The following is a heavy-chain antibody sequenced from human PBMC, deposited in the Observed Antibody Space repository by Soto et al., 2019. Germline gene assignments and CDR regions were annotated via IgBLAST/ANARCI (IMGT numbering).Heavy chain of an antibody. CDR3: AGVRHIYVRDYYYGMDV. CDR1: GGTFSSYA. Sequence: QVQLVQSGAEVKKPGSSVKVSCKASGGTFSSYAISWVRQAPGQGLEWMGGIIPIFGTANYAQKFQGRVTITADESTRTAYMELSSLRSEDTAVYYCAGVRHIYVRDYYYGMDVWGQGTTVTVSS. CDR2: IIPIFGTA. J-gene: IGHJ6*02. V-gene: IGHV1-69*01. D-gene: IGHD5-18*01.